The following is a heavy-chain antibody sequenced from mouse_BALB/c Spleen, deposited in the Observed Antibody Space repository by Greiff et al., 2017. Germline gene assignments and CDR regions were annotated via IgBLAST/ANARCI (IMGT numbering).Heavy chain of an antibody. CDR3: ARRFAPVAMDY. V-gene: IGHV3-2*02. CDR1: GYSITSDYA. CDR2: ISYSGST. J-gene: IGHJ4*01. Sequence: DVKLVESGPGLVKPSQSLSLTCTVTGYSITSDYAWNWIRQFPGNKLEWMGYISYSGSTSYNPSLKSRISITRDTSKNQFFLQLNSVTTEDTATYYCARRFAPVAMDYWGQGTSVTVSS.